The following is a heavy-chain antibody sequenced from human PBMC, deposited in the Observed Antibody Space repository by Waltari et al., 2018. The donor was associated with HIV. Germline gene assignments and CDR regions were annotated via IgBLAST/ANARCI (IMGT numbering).Heavy chain of an antibody. CDR3: VSVFYYGDNDAYVFDS. CDR1: GFTFSSFT. J-gene: IGHJ4*02. CDR2: INGGKTNI. V-gene: IGHV3-21*06. Sequence: EVHLVESGGGLVKPGGSLRLSCAASGFTFSSFTLIWVRQAPGKGLELVSSINGGKTNIYYADSVKARFTSSRANARNSLYLQMDTLRAEDTAVYYCVSVFYYGDNDAYVFDSWGQGTLVTVSS. D-gene: IGHD3-10*01.